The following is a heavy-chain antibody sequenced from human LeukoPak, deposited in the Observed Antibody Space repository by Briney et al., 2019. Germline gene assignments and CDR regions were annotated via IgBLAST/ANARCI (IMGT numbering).Heavy chain of an antibody. D-gene: IGHD3-10*01. CDR2: IKSNADDGTT. CDR3: TTQIGDY. V-gene: IGHV3-15*01. J-gene: IGHJ4*02. CDR1: GFTFSNAW. Sequence: PGGSLRLSCAASGFTFSNAWMTWVRQAPGKGLEWVGRIKSNADDGTTDYAAPVNATFIISRDKSKNTLYLHMDRLKTEDTAVYYCTTQIGDYWGQGTMPTVSS.